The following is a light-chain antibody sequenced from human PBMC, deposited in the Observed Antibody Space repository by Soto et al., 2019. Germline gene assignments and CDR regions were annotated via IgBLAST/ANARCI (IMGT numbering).Light chain of an antibody. V-gene: IGKV3-11*01. Sequence: EIVLTQSPATLSWSPGERATLSCRASQSVSSYLAWYQQKPVQAPRLLIYDASNRATGIPARFSGSGSGTDFTLTISSLEPEDFAVYYCQQRSNWPTITFGQGTRLEIK. CDR3: QQRSNWPTIT. CDR2: DAS. CDR1: QSVSSY. J-gene: IGKJ5*01.